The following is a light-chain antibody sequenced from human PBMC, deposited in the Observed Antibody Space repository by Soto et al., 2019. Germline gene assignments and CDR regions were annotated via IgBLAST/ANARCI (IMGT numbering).Light chain of an antibody. CDR3: SSYTGTSTYVV. V-gene: IGLV2-14*01. CDR2: DVS. Sequence: QSALTQPASVSGCPGQSIAISCTGTSSDGGGYNYVSWYQQHPGKAPKLMIYDVSNRPSGVSNRFSGSKSGNTASLTISGLQAEDETDYYCSSYTGTSTYVVFGGGTKLTVL. J-gene: IGLJ2*01. CDR1: SSDGGGYNY.